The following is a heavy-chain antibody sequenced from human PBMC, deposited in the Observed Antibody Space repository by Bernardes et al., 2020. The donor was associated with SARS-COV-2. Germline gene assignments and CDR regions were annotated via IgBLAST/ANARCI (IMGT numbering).Heavy chain of an antibody. J-gene: IGHJ4*02. Sequence: ETLSHTCTVSGGSISSSSYSWGWIRQPPGKGLAWIGSIYYSGSTYYNPSLKSRVTISVDTSKNQFSLKLSSVTAADTAVYYCARHRWDDYCGGDGYSVSYCDVCVEGALVTVSS. D-gene: IGHD2-21*02. CDR2: IYYSGST. V-gene: IGHV4-39*01. CDR3: ARHRWDDYCGGDGYSVSYCDV. CDR1: GGSISSSSYS.